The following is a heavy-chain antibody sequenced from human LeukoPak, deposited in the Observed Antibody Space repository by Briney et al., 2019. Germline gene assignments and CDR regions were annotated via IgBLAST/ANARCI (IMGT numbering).Heavy chain of an antibody. D-gene: IGHD2-8*01. Sequence: GGSLILSCAASGFTFSSYAVSWVRQAPGKGLEWVSSISGSGGSTYSADSVKGRFTISRDNSKNTLYLQMNSLRAEDTALYYCAKDRSCTNDICHGDFDYWGQGTLVTVSS. CDR2: ISGSGGST. CDR1: GFTFSSYA. J-gene: IGHJ4*02. V-gene: IGHV3-23*01. CDR3: AKDRSCTNDICHGDFDY.